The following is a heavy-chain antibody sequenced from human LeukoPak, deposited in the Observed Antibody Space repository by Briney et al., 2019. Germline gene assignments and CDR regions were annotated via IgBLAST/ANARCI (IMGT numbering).Heavy chain of an antibody. J-gene: IGHJ4*02. D-gene: IGHD3-22*01. V-gene: IGHV4-34*01. CDR3: ARDTYYYDSSGSYYFDY. Sequence: SETLSHTCAVYGGSFSGYYWSWIRQPPGKGLEWIGEINHSGSTNYNPSLKSRVTISVDTSKNQFSLKLSSVTAADTAVYYCARDTYYYDSSGSYYFDYWGQGTLVTVSS. CDR1: GGSFSGYY. CDR2: INHSGST.